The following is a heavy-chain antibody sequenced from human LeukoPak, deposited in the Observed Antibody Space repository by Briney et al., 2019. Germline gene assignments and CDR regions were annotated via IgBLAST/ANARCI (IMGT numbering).Heavy chain of an antibody. CDR3: ARDGAIDYDSSGYLSY. Sequence: SVKVSCKASGGTFSSYAISWVRQAPGQGLEWMGGIIPIFGTANYAQKFQGRVTITADESTSTAYMELSSLRSEGTAVYYCARDGAIDYDSSGYLSYWGQGTLVTVSS. CDR2: IIPIFGTA. V-gene: IGHV1-69*13. J-gene: IGHJ4*02. D-gene: IGHD3-22*01. CDR1: GGTFSSYA.